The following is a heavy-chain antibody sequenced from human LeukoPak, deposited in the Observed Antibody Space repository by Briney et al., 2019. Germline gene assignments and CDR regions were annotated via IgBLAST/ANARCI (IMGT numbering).Heavy chain of an antibody. CDR2: IYYSGST. J-gene: IGHJ6*03. CDR3: AREYRGYSYGAYYYYYMDV. Sequence: PSETLSLTCTVSGGSISSSSYYWGWIRQPPGKGLEWIGYIYYSGSTNYNPSLKSRVTISVDTSKNQFSLKLSSVTAADTAVYYCAREYRGYSYGAYYYYYMDVWGKGTTVTISS. CDR1: GGSISSSSYY. D-gene: IGHD5-18*01. V-gene: IGHV4-61*01.